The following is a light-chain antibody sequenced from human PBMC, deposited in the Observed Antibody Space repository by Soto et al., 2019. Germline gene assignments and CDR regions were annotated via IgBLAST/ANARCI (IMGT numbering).Light chain of an antibody. CDR3: LQYDRFPRV. V-gene: IGKV1-33*01. J-gene: IGKJ3*01. CDR2: DPS. CDR1: HDIITY. Sequence: DIQMTQSPSSLSASVGDRVTITCQASHDIITYLNWFQQRPGKVPKLLIHDPSKLETGVPSRFSGSGSVTDFYLNITGLQPEDVATDYCLQYDRFPRVFGPGTTVDL.